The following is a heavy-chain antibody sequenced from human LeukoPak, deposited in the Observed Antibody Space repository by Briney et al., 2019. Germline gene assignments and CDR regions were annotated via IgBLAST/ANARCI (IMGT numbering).Heavy chain of an antibody. D-gene: IGHD1-26*01. Sequence: GGSLRLSCAASGFTFSTYSMNWVRQAPGKGLEWVSSVSSSSSYIFYADSVKGRFTISRDNAKNSLYLQMNSLRAEDTAVYYCARAMGGPGAFDIWGQGTMVTVSS. CDR2: VSSSSSYI. CDR1: GFTFSTYS. CDR3: ARAMGGPGAFDI. J-gene: IGHJ3*02. V-gene: IGHV3-21*01.